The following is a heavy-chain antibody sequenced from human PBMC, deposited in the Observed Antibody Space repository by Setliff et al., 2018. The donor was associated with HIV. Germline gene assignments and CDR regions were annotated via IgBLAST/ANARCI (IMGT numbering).Heavy chain of an antibody. CDR1: GYRFTDYY. CDR3: ARDRWELLRRPEYFQH. D-gene: IGHD1-26*01. CDR2: INPDTGGT. V-gene: IGHV1-2*02. J-gene: IGHJ1*01. Sequence: ASVKVSCKASGYRFTDYYIHWVRQAPGQGLEWMGWINPDTGGTNSAQKFQGRVTITTDASTRTVYMELRSLRSDDTAVYYCARDRWELLRRPEYFQHWGQGALVTVSS.